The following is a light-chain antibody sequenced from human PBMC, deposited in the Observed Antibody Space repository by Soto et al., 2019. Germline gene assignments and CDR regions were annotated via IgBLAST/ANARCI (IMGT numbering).Light chain of an antibody. J-gene: IGKJ5*01. Sequence: DVVMSQSPLSLPVTLGQPASISCRSNQSLVYSDGIAYFSWCQQRPGRSPRRLIYKVSNRDSGVPARFSGSGSGTDFALKISRVEADDVGVYYCMQATHWPITFGQGTRLEIK. CDR2: KVS. CDR3: MQATHWPIT. CDR1: QSLVYSDGIAY. V-gene: IGKV2-30*01.